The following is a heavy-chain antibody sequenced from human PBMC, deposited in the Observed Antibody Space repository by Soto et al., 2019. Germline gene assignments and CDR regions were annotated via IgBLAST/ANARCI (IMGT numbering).Heavy chain of an antibody. CDR3: GSVYCRGGRCYSTSPG. D-gene: IGHD2-15*01. V-gene: IGHV3-72*01. CDR2: IRDKLNSDTT. J-gene: IGHJ4*02. Sequence: EVQLVESGGGLVQPGGSLRLSCAASGFTFSDHYMDWVRQSPGKGLEWVGRIRDKLNSDTTEYAASVKGRFTVSRDDSKNSLFLYMNSLKTEDTAVYYCGSVYCRGGRCYSTSPGWGQGTLVTVTS. CDR1: GFTFSDHY.